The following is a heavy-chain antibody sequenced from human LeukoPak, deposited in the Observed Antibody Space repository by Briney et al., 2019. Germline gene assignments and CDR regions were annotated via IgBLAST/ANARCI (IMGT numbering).Heavy chain of an antibody. CDR1: GYTFTSYY. D-gene: IGHD2-21*01. CDR2: INPSGGST. Sequence: GASVKVSCKASGYTFTSYYMHWVRQAPGQGLEWMGIINPSGGSTSYAQKFQGRVTMTRDTSTSTVYMELSSLRSDDTAVYYCTIIPNVILFTHYFEYWGQGTLVTVSS. J-gene: IGHJ4*02. V-gene: IGHV1-46*01. CDR3: TIIPNVILFTHYFEY.